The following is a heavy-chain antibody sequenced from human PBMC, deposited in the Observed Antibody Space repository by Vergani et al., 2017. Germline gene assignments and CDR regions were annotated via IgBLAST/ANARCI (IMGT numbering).Heavy chain of an antibody. CDR2: IYYSGST. CDR1: GGSFSGYY. V-gene: IGHV4-34*02. CDR3: ARHVSYGMDV. Sequence: QVQLQQWGAGLLKPSETLSLTCAVYGGSFSGYYWSWTRQPPGKGLEWIGSIYYSGSTYYNPSLKSRVTISVDTSKNQFSLKLSSVTAADTAVYYCARHVSYGMDVWGQGTTVTVSS. J-gene: IGHJ6*02.